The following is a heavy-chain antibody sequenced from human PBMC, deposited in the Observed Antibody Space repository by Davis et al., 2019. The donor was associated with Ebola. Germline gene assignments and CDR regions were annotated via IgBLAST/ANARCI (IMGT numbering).Heavy chain of an antibody. V-gene: IGHV4-39*07. CDR1: GGSISSSNYY. Sequence: MPSETLSLTCAVSGGSISSSNYYWGWIRQPPGKGLEWIGSIYYSGSTSYNPSLKSRVTISVDTSKNQFSLKLSSVTAADTAVYYCAREDYYGSGILNWFDPWGQGTLVTVSS. CDR2: IYYSGST. J-gene: IGHJ5*02. CDR3: AREDYYGSGILNWFDP. D-gene: IGHD3-10*01.